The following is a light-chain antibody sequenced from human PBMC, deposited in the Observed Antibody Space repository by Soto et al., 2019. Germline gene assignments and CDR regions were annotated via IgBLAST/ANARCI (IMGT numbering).Light chain of an antibody. Sequence: EIVLTQSPGTLSLSPGERATLSCRASQSVSSSYLAWYQQKPGQAPRLLIYGASSRATGIPDRFSGSGSGTDFTLTISRLEPEEFAVYYCQQYGSSPLTFGQGTNLEIK. J-gene: IGKJ2*01. CDR3: QQYGSSPLT. CDR1: QSVSSSY. CDR2: GAS. V-gene: IGKV3-20*01.